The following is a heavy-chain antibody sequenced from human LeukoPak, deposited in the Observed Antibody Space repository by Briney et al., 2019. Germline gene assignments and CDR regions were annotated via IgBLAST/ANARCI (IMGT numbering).Heavy chain of an antibody. D-gene: IGHD2-2*01. Sequence: AGGSLRLSCGASGFTFSRYWMYWVRQAPGKGLVWVGLINEDETYATYADSVKGRFTISRDNAKNTLYLQMNSLGAEDTAVYYCARDIGTVVPAATGYWGQGTLVTVSS. J-gene: IGHJ4*02. CDR3: ARDIGTVVPAATGY. CDR1: GFTFSRYW. CDR2: INEDETYA. V-gene: IGHV3-74*03.